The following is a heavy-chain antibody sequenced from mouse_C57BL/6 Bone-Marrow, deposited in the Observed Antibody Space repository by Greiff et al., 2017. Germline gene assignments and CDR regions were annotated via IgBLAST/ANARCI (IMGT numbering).Heavy chain of an antibody. V-gene: IGHV1-81*01. Sequence: VQLVESGAELARPGASVKLSCKASGYTFTSYGISWVKQRTGQGLEWIGEIYPRSGNTYYNEKFKGKATLTADKSSSTAYMELRSLTSEASAVYFCAREGYYRFAYWGQGTLVTVSA. CDR3: AREGYYRFAY. CDR1: GYTFTSYG. D-gene: IGHD2-3*01. CDR2: IYPRSGNT. J-gene: IGHJ3*01.